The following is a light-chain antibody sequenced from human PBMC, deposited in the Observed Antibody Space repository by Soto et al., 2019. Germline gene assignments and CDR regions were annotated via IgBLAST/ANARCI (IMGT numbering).Light chain of an antibody. CDR1: QSLKHSDGDTY. Sequence: DVVMTQSPLSLPVTLGQPASISCRSSQSLKHSDGDTYLNWFQQRPGQSPRRLIYKVSDRDSGVPDRFSGSVSGTDFTLKISRVEAEDVGVYYCMQGTHWPWTFGQGTELEIK. CDR2: KVS. V-gene: IGKV2-30*02. CDR3: MQGTHWPWT. J-gene: IGKJ1*01.